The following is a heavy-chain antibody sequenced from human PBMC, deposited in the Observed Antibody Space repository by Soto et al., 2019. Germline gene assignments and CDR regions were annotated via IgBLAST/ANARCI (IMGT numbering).Heavy chain of an antibody. V-gene: IGHV3-21*01. CDR2: LTSSSSYI. D-gene: IGHD3-22*01. Sequence: RLSCAASGFTLSSYSMNWVRQAPGKGLEWVSSLTSSSSYIYYADSVKGRFTISRDNAQNSLYLQLNSLRPEDTAEYYCERGGGDRVEVTYAVLDMWGERTMV. CDR1: GFTLSSYS. CDR3: ERGGGDRVEVTYAVLDM. J-gene: IGHJ3*02.